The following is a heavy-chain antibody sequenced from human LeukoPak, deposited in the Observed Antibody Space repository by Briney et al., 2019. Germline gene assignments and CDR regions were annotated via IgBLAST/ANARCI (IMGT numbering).Heavy chain of an antibody. V-gene: IGHV4-59*01. CDR1: GDSFSYFY. D-gene: IGHD6-13*01. CDR3: ARGVVAAAGRTFDF. CDR2: IYNSGST. Sequence: PSETLSLTCTVSGDSFSYFYWSWIRQPRGKGLEWIGCIYNSGSTSYNPSLGSRVTISLDTSKNQFSLQLSSVTAADTAIYYCARGVVAAAGRTFDFWGQGTLVTVSS. J-gene: IGHJ4*02.